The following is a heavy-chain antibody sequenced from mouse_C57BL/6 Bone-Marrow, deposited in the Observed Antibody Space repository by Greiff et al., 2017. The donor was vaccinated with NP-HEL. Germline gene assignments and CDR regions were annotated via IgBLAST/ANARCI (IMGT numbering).Heavy chain of an antibody. CDR2: ISDGGSYT. CDR3: ARGGGSSGVFAY. J-gene: IGHJ3*01. D-gene: IGHD3-2*02. V-gene: IGHV5-4*03. CDR1: GFTFSSYA. Sequence: EVKLQESGGGLVKPGGSLKLSCAASGFTFSSYAMSWVRQTPEKRLEWVATISDGGSYTYYPDNVKGRFTISRDNAKNNLYLQMNHLKSEYTALYYCARGGGSSGVFAYWGQGTLVTVSA.